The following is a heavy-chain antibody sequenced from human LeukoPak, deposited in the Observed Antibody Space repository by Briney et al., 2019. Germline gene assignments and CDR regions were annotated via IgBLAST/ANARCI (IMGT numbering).Heavy chain of an antibody. Sequence: SETLSLTCAVYGGSFSGYYWSWIRQPPGKGLEWIGEINHSGSTNYNPSLKSRVTISVDTSKNQFSLKLSSVTAADTAVYYCARHRFASPLDSWGQGTLVTVSS. CDR2: INHSGST. CDR1: GGSFSGYY. V-gene: IGHV4-34*01. CDR3: ARHRFASPLDS. D-gene: IGHD2-21*01. J-gene: IGHJ4*02.